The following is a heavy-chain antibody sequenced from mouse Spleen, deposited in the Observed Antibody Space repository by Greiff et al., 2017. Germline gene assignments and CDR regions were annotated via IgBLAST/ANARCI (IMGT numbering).Heavy chain of an antibody. CDR3: TPYDYGYFDY. D-gene: IGHD2-4*01. J-gene: IGHJ2*01. CDR1: GFNITDYY. V-gene: IGHV14-1*01. Sequence: EVQLQQSGAELVRPGASVKLSCTASGFNITDYYMHWVKQRPERGLEWIGRIDPEDGDTEYAPKFQGKATMTADTSSNTAYLQLSSLTSEDTAVYYCTPYDYGYFDYWGQGTTLTVSS. CDR2: IDPEDGDT.